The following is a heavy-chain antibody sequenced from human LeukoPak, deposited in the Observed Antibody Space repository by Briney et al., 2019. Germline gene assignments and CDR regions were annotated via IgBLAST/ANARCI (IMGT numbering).Heavy chain of an antibody. V-gene: IGHV1-69*13. CDR1: GGTFSSYA. D-gene: IGHD6-6*01. CDR2: IIPIFGTA. CDR3: ARGPRIAARSHFDY. Sequence: SVKVSCKASGGTFSSYAISWVRQAPGQGLEWMGGIIPIFGTANYAQKFQGRVTITADESTSTAYMELSSLRSEDTAVYYCARGPRIAARSHFDYWGQGTLVTVSS. J-gene: IGHJ4*02.